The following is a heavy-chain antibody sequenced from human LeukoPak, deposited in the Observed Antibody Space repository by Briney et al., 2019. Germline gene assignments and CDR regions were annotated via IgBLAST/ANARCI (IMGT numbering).Heavy chain of an antibody. D-gene: IGHD3-10*01. Sequence: GASVKVPCKASGYTFTGYYMHWVRQAPGQGLEWMGWINPNSGGTNYAQKLQGRVTMTRDTSISTAYMELSRLRSDDTAVYYCARVSDYYGSGARDYWGQGTLVTVSS. CDR2: INPNSGGT. CDR3: ARVSDYYGSGARDY. J-gene: IGHJ4*02. V-gene: IGHV1-2*02. CDR1: GYTFTGYY.